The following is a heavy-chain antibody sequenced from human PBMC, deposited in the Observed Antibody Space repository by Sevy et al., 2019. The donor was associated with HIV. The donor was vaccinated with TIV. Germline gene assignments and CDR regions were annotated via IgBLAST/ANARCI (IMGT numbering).Heavy chain of an antibody. CDR2: INPNSGGT. V-gene: IGHV1-2*02. D-gene: IGHD3-10*01. J-gene: IGHJ4*02. CDR1: GYTFTGYY. Sequence: ASVKVSCKASGYTFTGYYMHWVRQAPGQGLEWMGWINPNSGGTNYAQKFQGRVTMTRDTSISTAYMELSRLGSDDTAVYYCARDYDSYYGSGGYDYWGQGTLVTVSS. CDR3: ARDYDSYYGSGGYDY.